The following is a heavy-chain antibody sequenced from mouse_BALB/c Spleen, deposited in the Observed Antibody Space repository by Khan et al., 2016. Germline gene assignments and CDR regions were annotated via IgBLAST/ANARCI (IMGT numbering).Heavy chain of an antibody. D-gene: IGHD2-4*01. Sequence: EVQLQESGAELVKPGASVKLSCTASGFNIKDTYMHWVKQRPEQGLEWIGRIDPANGNTKYDPKFQGKATITADTSSNTAYLQLSSLTSEDTAVYYCARSPYDYDVGFAYWGHETLVTVSA. CDR1: GFNIKDTY. J-gene: IGHJ3*01. CDR3: ARSPYDYDVGFAY. CDR2: IDPANGNT. V-gene: IGHV14-3*02.